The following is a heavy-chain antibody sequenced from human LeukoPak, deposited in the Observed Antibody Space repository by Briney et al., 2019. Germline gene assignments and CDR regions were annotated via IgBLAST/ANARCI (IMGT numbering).Heavy chain of an antibody. CDR2: IIPIFGTA. Sequence: GASVKVSCKASGGTFSSYAISWVRQAPGQGLEWMGGIIPIFGTANYAQKFQGRVTITADESTSTAYMELSSLRSEDTAVYYCAGVKLWDRDYYYYGMDVWGQGTTVTVSS. D-gene: IGHD1-26*01. CDR3: AGVKLWDRDYYYYGMDV. J-gene: IGHJ6*02. V-gene: IGHV1-69*13. CDR1: GGTFSSYA.